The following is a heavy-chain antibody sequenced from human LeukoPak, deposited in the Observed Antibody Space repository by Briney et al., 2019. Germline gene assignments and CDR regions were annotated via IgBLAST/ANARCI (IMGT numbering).Heavy chain of an antibody. CDR1: GFTFSSYW. V-gene: IGHV3-7*03. CDR3: ARVPDRGLAYYDFRSGYYNYYYGMDV. J-gene: IGHJ6*02. D-gene: IGHD3-3*01. CDR2: IKQDGSEK. Sequence: GGSLRLSCAASGFTFSSYWMSWVRQAPGKGLEWVANIKQDGSEKYYVDSVKGRFTISRDNAKNSLYLQMNSLRAEDTAVYYCARVPDRGLAYYDFRSGYYNYYYGMDVWGQGTTVTVSS.